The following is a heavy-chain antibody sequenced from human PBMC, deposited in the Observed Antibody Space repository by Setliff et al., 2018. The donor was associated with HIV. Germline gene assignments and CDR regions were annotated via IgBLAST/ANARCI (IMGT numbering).Heavy chain of an antibody. CDR1: GGSISSYY. Sequence: PSETLSLTCTVSGGSISSYYWSWIRQPPGKGLEWIGYIYYSGSTNYNPSLKSRVTISVDTSKNQFSLKLSSVTAADTAVYYCARGSPQGWFGELLGYYYGMDVWGQGTMVTVSS. J-gene: IGHJ6*02. CDR2: IYYSGST. D-gene: IGHD3-10*01. CDR3: ARGSPQGWFGELLGYYYGMDV. V-gene: IGHV4-59*01.